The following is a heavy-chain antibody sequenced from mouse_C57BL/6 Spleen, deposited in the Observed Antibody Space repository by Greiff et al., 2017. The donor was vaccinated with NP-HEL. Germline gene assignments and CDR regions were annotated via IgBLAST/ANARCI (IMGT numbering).Heavy chain of an antibody. CDR3: ARSYYGRPYFDY. CDR2: IYPGDGDT. D-gene: IGHD1-1*01. Sequence: VKLVESGPELVKPGASVKISCKASGYAFSSSWMNWVKQRPGKGLEWIGRIYPGDGDTNYNGKFKGKATLTADKSSSTAYMQLSSLTSEDSAVYFCARSYYGRPYFDYWGQGTTLTVSS. V-gene: IGHV1-82*01. J-gene: IGHJ2*01. CDR1: GYAFSSSW.